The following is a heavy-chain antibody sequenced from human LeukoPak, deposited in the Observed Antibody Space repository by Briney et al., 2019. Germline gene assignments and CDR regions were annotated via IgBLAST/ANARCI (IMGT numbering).Heavy chain of an antibody. Sequence: PSETLSLTCAVSGGSISNSNYYWGWIRQPPGKGLEWIGSIYYSGSTYYNPSLKSRVSISVDTSKNQFSLKLSSVTAADTAVYYCARDSGRIHGYYYGMDVWGQGTAVTVSS. J-gene: IGHJ6*02. D-gene: IGHD1-1*01. CDR3: ARDSGRIHGYYYGMDV. CDR1: GGSISNSNYY. V-gene: IGHV4-39*07. CDR2: IYYSGST.